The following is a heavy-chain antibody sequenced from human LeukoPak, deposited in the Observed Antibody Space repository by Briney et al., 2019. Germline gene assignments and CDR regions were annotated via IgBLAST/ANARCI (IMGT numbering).Heavy chain of an antibody. D-gene: IGHD1-26*01. Sequence: GRSLRLSCAASGFTFDDYAMHWVRQAPGKGLEWVSGISWNSGSIGYADSVKGRFTISRDNSKNTLYLQMGSLRAEDMAVYYCARMGATISYWGQGTLVTVSS. V-gene: IGHV3-9*03. CDR2: ISWNSGSI. CDR3: ARMGATISY. J-gene: IGHJ4*02. CDR1: GFTFDDYA.